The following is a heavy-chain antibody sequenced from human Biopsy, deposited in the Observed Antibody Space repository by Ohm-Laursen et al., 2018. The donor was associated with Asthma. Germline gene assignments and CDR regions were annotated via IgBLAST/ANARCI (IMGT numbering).Heavy chain of an antibody. CDR3: AREGVNYYDSSGYLEY. CDR2: ISSSGSII. D-gene: IGHD3-22*01. Sequence: SLRLSCSASGFTFSDYYMSWIRQAPGKGLEWVSYISSSGSIIYYADSVKGRFTISRDNAKNSLYLQMNSLRAEDTAVYYCAREGVNYYDSSGYLEYWGKGTLVTVSS. V-gene: IGHV3-11*01. CDR1: GFTFSDYY. J-gene: IGHJ4*02.